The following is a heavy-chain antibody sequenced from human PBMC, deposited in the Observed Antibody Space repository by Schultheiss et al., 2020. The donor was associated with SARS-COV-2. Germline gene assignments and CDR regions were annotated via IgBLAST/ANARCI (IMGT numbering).Heavy chain of an antibody. Sequence: GGSLRLSCAASGFTFSDYYMSWVRQAPGKGLEWVSYISSSRSDIYYADSVKGRFTISRDNSKNTLYLQMNSLRAEDTAVYYCARGDFWSGYYCNYWGQGTLVTVSS. CDR2: ISSSRSDI. J-gene: IGHJ4*02. V-gene: IGHV3-11*06. CDR3: ARGDFWSGYYCNY. CDR1: GFTFSDYY. D-gene: IGHD3-3*01.